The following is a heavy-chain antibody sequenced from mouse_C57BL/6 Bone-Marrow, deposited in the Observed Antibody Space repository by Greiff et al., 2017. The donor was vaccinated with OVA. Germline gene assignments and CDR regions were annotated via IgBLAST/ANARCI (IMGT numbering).Heavy chain of an antibody. D-gene: IGHD1-1*01. CDR3: ARSKDYYGSSPLYAMDD. J-gene: IGHJ4*01. CDR1: GYTFTDHT. V-gene: IGHV1-78*01. CDR2: IYPRDGSP. Sequence: QVQLQQSDAELVKPGASVKISCKVSGYTFTDHTIHWMKQRPEQGLEWLGYIYPRDGSPKYNEKFKGKATLTADKSSSTADKQLNRLTSEDSAVYFCARSKDYYGSSPLYAMDDGGKGTSVTVSS.